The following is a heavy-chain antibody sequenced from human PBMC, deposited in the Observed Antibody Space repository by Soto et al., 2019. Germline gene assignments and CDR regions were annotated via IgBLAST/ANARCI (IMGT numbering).Heavy chain of an antibody. V-gene: IGHV3-23*01. CDR1: GFTFSSYA. D-gene: IGHD1-7*01. J-gene: IGHJ3*01. CDR2: ISGSGGST. Sequence: EVQLLESGGGLVQPGGSLRLSCAASGFTFSSYAMSWVRQAPGKGLEWVSAISGSGGSTYYADSVKGRFTISRDNSKNTVYLQINSLRAEDTAVYYCARNLPGTYGAFDLWGQGTMVTVSS. CDR3: ARNLPGTYGAFDL.